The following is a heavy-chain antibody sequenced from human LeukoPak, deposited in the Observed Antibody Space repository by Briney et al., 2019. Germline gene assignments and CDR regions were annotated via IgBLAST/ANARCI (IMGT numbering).Heavy chain of an antibody. J-gene: IGHJ4*02. CDR3: AKDWGGEPDYFDY. D-gene: IGHD3-16*01. CDR1: GFTFDDYA. V-gene: IGHV3-9*01. CDR2: ISWNSGSI. Sequence: PGRSLRLSCAASGFTFDDYAMHWVRQAPGKGLAWVSGISWNSGSIGYADSVKGRFTISRDNAKNSLYLQMNSLRAEDTALYYCAKDWGGEPDYFDYWGQGTLVTVSS.